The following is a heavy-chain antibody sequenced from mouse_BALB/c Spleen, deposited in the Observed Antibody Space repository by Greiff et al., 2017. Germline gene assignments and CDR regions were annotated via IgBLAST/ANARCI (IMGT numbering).Heavy chain of an antibody. Sequence: EVQGVESGGGLVKLGGSLKLSCAASGFTFSSYYMSWVRQTPEKRLELVAAINSNGGSTYYPDTVKGRFTISRDNAKNTLYLQMSSLKSEDTALYYCARQTPYYAMDYWGQGTSVTVSS. J-gene: IGHJ4*01. CDR3: ARQTPYYAMDY. CDR1: GFTFSSYY. CDR2: INSNGGST. V-gene: IGHV5-6-2*01.